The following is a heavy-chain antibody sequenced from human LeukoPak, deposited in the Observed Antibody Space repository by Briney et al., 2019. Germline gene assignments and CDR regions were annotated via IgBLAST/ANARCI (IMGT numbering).Heavy chain of an antibody. D-gene: IGHD4-17*01. CDR1: GFTVSSNY. Sequence: PGGSLRLSCAASGFTVSSNYMSWVRQAPRKGLEWVSVIYSGGTTYYADSVKGRFTISRDNSNNTLYLQMNSLRAEDTAVYYCARGPVTKFEIWGQGTILTVSS. V-gene: IGHV3-53*01. J-gene: IGHJ3*02. CDR2: IYSGGTT. CDR3: ARGPVTKFEI.